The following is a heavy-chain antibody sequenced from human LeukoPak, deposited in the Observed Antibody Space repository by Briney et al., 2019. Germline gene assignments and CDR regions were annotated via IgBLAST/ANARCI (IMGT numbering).Heavy chain of an antibody. CDR2: IIPIPGIA. D-gene: IGHD6-13*01. V-gene: IGHV1-69*04. CDR1: GGTFSSYA. J-gene: IGHJ4*02. Sequence: SVKVSCKASGGTFSSYAISWVRQAPGQGLEWMGRIIPIPGIANYAQKFQGRVTITADKSTSTAYMELSSLRSEDTAVYYCARYSSSWPYYFDYWGQGTLVTVSS. CDR3: ARYSSSWPYYFDY.